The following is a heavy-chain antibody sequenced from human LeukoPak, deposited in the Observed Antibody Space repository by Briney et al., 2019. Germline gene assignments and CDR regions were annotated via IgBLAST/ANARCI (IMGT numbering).Heavy chain of an antibody. CDR1: GYTFTGYY. D-gene: IGHD5-12*01. V-gene: IGHV1-2*02. Sequence: ASVTVSCKASGYTFTGYYMHWVRQAPGQGLEWMGWINPNSGGTNYAQKFQGRVTMTRDTSISTAYMELSRLRSDDTAVYYCARPTARGYSGNFDYWGQGTLVTVSS. J-gene: IGHJ4*02. CDR2: INPNSGGT. CDR3: ARPTARGYSGNFDY.